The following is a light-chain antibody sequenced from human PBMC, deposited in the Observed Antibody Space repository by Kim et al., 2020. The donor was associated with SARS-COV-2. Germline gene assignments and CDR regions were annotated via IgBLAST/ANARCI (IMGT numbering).Light chain of an antibody. CDR3: NSRDSSANRV. CDR2: GKN. CDR1: SLRSYY. J-gene: IGLJ2*01. Sequence: VALGQTVRSTCQGDSLRSYYASWYQQKPGQAPVLVIYGKNNRPSGIPDRFSGSSSGNTASLTITGAQAEDEADYYCNSRDSSANRVFGGGTKVTVL. V-gene: IGLV3-19*01.